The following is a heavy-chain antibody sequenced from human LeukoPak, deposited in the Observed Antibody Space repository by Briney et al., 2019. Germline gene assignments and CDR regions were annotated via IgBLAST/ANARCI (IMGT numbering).Heavy chain of an antibody. V-gene: IGHV1-69*13. CDR2: IIPIFGTA. D-gene: IGHD3-10*01. CDR3: ARITSGYYYGSGAYYFDY. CDR1: GGTFSSYA. J-gene: IGHJ4*02. Sequence: ASVTVSCKASGGTFSSYAISWVRQAPGQGLEWMGGIIPIFGTANYAQKFQGRVTITADESTSTAYMELSSLRSEDTAVYYCARITSGYYYGSGAYYFDYWGQGTLVTVSS.